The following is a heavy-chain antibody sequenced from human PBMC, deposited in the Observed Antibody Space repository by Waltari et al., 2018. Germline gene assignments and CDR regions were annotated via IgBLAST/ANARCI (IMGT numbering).Heavy chain of an antibody. Sequence: QVQLQESGPGLVKPSETLSLTCAVSGYSISSGYYWGWIRQPPGKGLEWIGSIYHSGRTYYNPSLKSRVTISVDTSKNQFSLKLSSVTAADTAVYYCARHATRYGDPTPIDYWGQGTLVTVSS. V-gene: IGHV4-38-2*01. D-gene: IGHD4-17*01. J-gene: IGHJ4*02. CDR1: GYSISSGYY. CDR2: IYHSGRT. CDR3: ARHATRYGDPTPIDY.